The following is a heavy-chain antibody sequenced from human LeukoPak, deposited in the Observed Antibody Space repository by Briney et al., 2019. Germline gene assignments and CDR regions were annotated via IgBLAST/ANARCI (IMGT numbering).Heavy chain of an antibody. CDR2: INSDGSST. CDR3: ARVPDSGSAIDY. Sequence: GGPLRLSCAASGFTFSSYWMHWVRQAPGKGLVGVSRINSDGSSTSYADSVKGRFTISRDNAKNTLYLQMNSLRAEDTAVDYCARVPDSGSAIDYWGQGTLVTVSS. J-gene: IGHJ4*02. CDR1: GFTFSSYW. V-gene: IGHV3-74*01. D-gene: IGHD1-26*01.